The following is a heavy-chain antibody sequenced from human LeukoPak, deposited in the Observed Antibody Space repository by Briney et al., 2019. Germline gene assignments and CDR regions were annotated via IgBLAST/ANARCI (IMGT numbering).Heavy chain of an antibody. Sequence: PSETLSLTCTVSGGSISSGGYYWSWIRQHPGKGLEWIGYTYYSGSTYYNPSLKSRVTISVDTSKNQFSLKLSSVTAADTAVYYCARGPAEVVPAAMPLSYWGQGTLVTVSS. D-gene: IGHD2-2*01. J-gene: IGHJ4*02. CDR1: GGSISSGGYY. V-gene: IGHV4-31*03. CDR2: TYYSGST. CDR3: ARGPAEVVPAAMPLSY.